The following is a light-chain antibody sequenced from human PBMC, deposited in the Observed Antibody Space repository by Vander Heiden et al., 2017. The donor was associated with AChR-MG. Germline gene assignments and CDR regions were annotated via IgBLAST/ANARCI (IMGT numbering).Light chain of an antibody. V-gene: IGLV1-47*01. CDR1: SSNIGSHY. J-gene: IGLJ3*02. CDR3: AAWDDSLSGV. Sequence: QSVLTQPPSVSGTPGQRVTISCSGSSSNIGSHYVYWYQQRPGTAPKLLIARNKQRPAGVPDRFSGSKSGTSASLAISGLRSEDEADYYCAAWDDSLSGVFGGGTKLTVL. CDR2: RNK.